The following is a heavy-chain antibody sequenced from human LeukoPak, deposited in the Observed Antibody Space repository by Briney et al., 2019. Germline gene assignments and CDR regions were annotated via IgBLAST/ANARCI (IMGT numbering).Heavy chain of an antibody. CDR3: ARAPLNFCSSTSCDNFDY. CDR1: GYTFTSYD. D-gene: IGHD2-2*02. V-gene: IGHV1-8*03. Sequence: ASVKVSCKASGYTFTSYDINWVRQATGQGLEWMGWMNPNSGNTGYAQKFQGRVTITRNTSISTAYMELSSLRSEDTAVYYCARAPLNFCSSTSCDNFDYWGQGTLVTVSS. J-gene: IGHJ4*02. CDR2: MNPNSGNT.